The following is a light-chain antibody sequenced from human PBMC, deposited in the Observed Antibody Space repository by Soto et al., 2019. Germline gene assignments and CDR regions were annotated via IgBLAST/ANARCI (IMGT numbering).Light chain of an antibody. V-gene: IGKV1-33*01. CDR2: DAS. CDR1: QDISNY. CDR3: QQYVYT. Sequence: DIQMTQSPSSLSASVGDRVTITCQASQDISNYLNWYQQKPGKAPKLLIYDASDLQTGVPSRFSGSGSGTDFTFTISSLQPEDIATYYCQQYVYTFGQGTKLEIK. J-gene: IGKJ2*01.